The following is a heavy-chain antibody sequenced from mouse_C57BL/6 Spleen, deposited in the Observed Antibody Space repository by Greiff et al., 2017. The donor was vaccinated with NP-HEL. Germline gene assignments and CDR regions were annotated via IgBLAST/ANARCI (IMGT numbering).Heavy chain of an antibody. CDR1: GFTFSSYG. CDR2: ISSGGSYT. J-gene: IGHJ2*01. Sequence: EVQGVESGGDLVKPGGSLKLSCAASGFTFSSYGMSWVRQTPDKRLEWVATISSGGSYTYYPDSVKGRFTISRDNAKNTLYLQMSSLKSEDTAMYYCARYGNSYYFDYWGQGTTLTVSS. CDR3: ARYGNSYYFDY. V-gene: IGHV5-6*01. D-gene: IGHD2-10*02.